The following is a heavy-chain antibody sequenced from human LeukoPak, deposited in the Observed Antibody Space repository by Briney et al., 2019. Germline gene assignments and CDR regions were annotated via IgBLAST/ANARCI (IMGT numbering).Heavy chain of an antibody. CDR2: IYSGGST. CDR1: GFAFSFFA. D-gene: IGHD5-12*01. CDR3: ARGRGYSGYVPFDY. J-gene: IGHJ4*02. Sequence: GGSLRLSCEASGFAFSFFAMSWLRQAPGKGLEWVSVIYSGGSTYYADSVKGRFTISRDNSKNMLYLQMNSLRAEDTAVYYCARGRGYSGYVPFDYWGQGTLVTVSS. V-gene: IGHV3-53*01.